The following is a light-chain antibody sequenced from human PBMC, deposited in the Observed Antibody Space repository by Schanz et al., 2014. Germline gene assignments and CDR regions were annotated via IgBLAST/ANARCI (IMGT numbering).Light chain of an antibody. CDR1: QSVTNN. Sequence: EIVMTQSPATLSVSPGERATLSCRASQSVTNNLAWYQQKPGQAPRLLIYGASTRATGIPARFSGSGSGTDFTLTISSLQSEDFAVYYCQQYDNWWTFGPGTKVEVK. V-gene: IGKV3-15*01. J-gene: IGKJ1*01. CDR3: QQYDNWWT. CDR2: GAS.